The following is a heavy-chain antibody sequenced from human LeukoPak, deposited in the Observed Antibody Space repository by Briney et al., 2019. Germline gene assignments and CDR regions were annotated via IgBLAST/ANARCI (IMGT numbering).Heavy chain of an antibody. V-gene: IGHV3-74*01. CDR1: GFTFSTYW. CDR2: INSDGSIT. D-gene: IGHD4-17*01. Sequence: GGSLRLSCAASGFTFSTYWMHWVRQAPGKGLVWVSRINSDGSITNYADSVKGRFTISRDNAKKTLYLQVNRLRAEDTAVYYCVGFNYGDYPGDYWGREPWSPSPQ. J-gene: IGHJ4*02. CDR3: VGFNYGDYPGDY.